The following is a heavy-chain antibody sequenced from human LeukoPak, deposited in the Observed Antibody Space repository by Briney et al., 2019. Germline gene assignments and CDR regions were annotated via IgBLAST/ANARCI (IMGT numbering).Heavy chain of an antibody. V-gene: IGHV3-21*01. CDR1: GFTFSSYW. CDR2: ISSSSSYI. Sequence: GGSLRLSCAASGFTFSSYWMSWVRQAPGKGLEWVSSISSSSSYIYYADSVKGRFTISRDNAKNSLYLQMNSLRAEDTAVYYCAREDSDILTGYLDYWGQGTLVTVSS. CDR3: AREDSDILTGYLDY. J-gene: IGHJ4*02. D-gene: IGHD3-9*01.